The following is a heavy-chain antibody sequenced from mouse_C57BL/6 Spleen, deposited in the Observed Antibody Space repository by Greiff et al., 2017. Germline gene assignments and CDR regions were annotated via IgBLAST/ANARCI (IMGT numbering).Heavy chain of an antibody. CDR3: ARHDGYYGPFAY. CDR1: GFTFSDYY. J-gene: IGHJ3*01. Sequence: EVQVVESGGGLVQPGGSLKLSCAASGFTFSDYYMYWVRQTPEKRLEWVAYISNGGGSTYYPDTVKGRFTISRDNAKNTLYLQMSRLKSEDTAMYYCARHDGYYGPFAYWGQGTLVTVSA. D-gene: IGHD2-3*01. CDR2: ISNGGGST. V-gene: IGHV5-12*01.